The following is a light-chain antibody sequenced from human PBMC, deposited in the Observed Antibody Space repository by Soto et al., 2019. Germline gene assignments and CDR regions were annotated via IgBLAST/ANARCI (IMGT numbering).Light chain of an antibody. CDR2: GAS. V-gene: IGKV3-15*01. CDR3: QQYNNWPLT. J-gene: IGKJ4*01. CDR1: QSVGSN. Sequence: ETVMMQSPATLSVSPGERATLSCRASQSVGSNLAWYQQKPGQAHTLLIYGASTRATGIPARFSGGGSGTEFTLTISSLQSEDFAVYYCQQYNNWPLTFGGGTKVEIK.